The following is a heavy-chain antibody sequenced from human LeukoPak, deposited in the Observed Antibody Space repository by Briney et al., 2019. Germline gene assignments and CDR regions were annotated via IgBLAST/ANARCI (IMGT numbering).Heavy chain of an antibody. Sequence: GGSLRLSCAASGFTFSTFAMIWVRQAPGKGLEWVANIKQDGSEKYYVDSVKGRFTISRDNAKNSLYLQMNSLRAEDTAVYYCARASGGLQIAAANWGDYFDYWGQGTLVTVSS. CDR3: ARASGGLQIAAANWGDYFDY. CDR2: IKQDGSEK. CDR1: GFTFSTFA. V-gene: IGHV3-7*01. J-gene: IGHJ4*02. D-gene: IGHD6-13*01.